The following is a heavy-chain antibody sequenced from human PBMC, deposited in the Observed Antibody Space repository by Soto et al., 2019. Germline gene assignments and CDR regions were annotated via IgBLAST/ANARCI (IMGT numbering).Heavy chain of an antibody. D-gene: IGHD5-12*01. CDR3: EGSWT. V-gene: IGHV3-23*04. CDR2: ICGGSDRT. Sequence: EVQVVESGGDLVQPGGSLRLACAASGFTIRNYAMSWGRQAPGKALEWVSGICGGSDRTYYADSVKGRFTIFKDNSKNTLYPKMCSLRVEDTAVYHCEGSWTWGQGTMVTVSS. J-gene: IGHJ3*01. CDR1: GFTIRNYA.